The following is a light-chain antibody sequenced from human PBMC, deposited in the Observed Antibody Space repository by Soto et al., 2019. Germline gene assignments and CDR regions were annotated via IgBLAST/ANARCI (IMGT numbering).Light chain of an antibody. V-gene: IGLV2-11*01. CDR3: CSYAGSYVV. CDR2: DFT. Sequence: QSALTQPRSVSGSPGQSVAISCTGTSSDVGGHSYVSGYQHHPGKAPKLIIYDFTKRPSGVPDRLSGSKSGNTASLTISGLQAEDEGDYYCCSYAGSYVVFRGGTKLTVL. J-gene: IGLJ2*01. CDR1: SSDVGGHSY.